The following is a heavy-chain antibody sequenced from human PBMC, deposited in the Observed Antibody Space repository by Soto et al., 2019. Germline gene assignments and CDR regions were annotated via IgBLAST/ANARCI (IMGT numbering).Heavy chain of an antibody. D-gene: IGHD6-6*01. V-gene: IGHV1-2*04. CDR3: ARDKIAARRVYYYYGMDV. CDR2: INPKSGDT. J-gene: IGHJ6*02. CDR1: GYSFTDYF. Sequence: APVKVSCKTSGYSFTDYFMHWVRQAPGQGLEWMGWINPKSGDTNYAQKFQGWVTMTRDTSISTAYMELSRLRSDDTAVYYCARDKIAARRVYYYYGMDVWGQGTTVTVSS.